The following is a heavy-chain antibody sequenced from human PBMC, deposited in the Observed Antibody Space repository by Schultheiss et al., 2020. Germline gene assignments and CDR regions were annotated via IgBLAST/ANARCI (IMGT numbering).Heavy chain of an antibody. CDR2: IYYSGST. CDR1: GGSISSYY. J-gene: IGHJ4*02. D-gene: IGHD5-24*01. V-gene: IGHV4-59*08. CDR3: ARERRDGYNSLIDY. Sequence: SETLSLTCTVSGGSISSYYWSWIRQPPGKGLEWIGYIYYSGSTNYNPSLKSRVTISVDTSKNQFSLKLSSVTAADTAVYYCARERRDGYNSLIDYWGQGTLVTVSS.